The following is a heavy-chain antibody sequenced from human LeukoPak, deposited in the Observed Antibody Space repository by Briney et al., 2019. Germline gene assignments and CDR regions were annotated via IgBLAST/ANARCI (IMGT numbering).Heavy chain of an antibody. Sequence: SVKVSCKASGGTFSRYAISWVRQAPGQGLEWMGGIIPIFGTANYAQKFQGRVTITADESTSTAYMELSSLRSADTAVYYCARVTPYDSSGYFGDAFDIWGQGTMVTVSS. CDR2: IIPIFGTA. V-gene: IGHV1-69*13. D-gene: IGHD3-22*01. J-gene: IGHJ3*02. CDR3: ARVTPYDSSGYFGDAFDI. CDR1: GGTFSRYA.